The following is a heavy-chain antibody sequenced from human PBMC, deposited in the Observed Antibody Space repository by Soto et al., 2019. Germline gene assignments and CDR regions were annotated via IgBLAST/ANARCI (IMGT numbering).Heavy chain of an antibody. J-gene: IGHJ6*02. CDR3: ARDNDRPQLGGNYYYILDV. CDR1: GGTFRTAA. D-gene: IGHD2-8*01. V-gene: IGHV1-69*12. CDR2: IMPVFRTP. Sequence: QVQLEQSGAEVKKPGSSVKVSCKASGGTFRTAAISWVRKAPGQGLEWMGGIMPVFRTPDYAQKFQGRVTITADESTNTAYMELSGLRSDDTAVYYCARDNDRPQLGGNYYYILDVWGQGTTITVSS.